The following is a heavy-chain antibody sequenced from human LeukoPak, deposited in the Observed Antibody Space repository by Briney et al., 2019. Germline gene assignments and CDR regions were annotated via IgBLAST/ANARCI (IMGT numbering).Heavy chain of an antibody. CDR3: AKRGVVIRVFLVGFHKEAYYFDS. Sequence: GGSLRLSCAVSGITLSNYGMSWVRQAPRKGLEWAAGLSGSGGGTNYADSVQGRFTISRDNPKNTLYLQMNSLRAEDTAVYFCAKRGVVIRVFLVGFHKEAYYFDSWGQGALVTVSS. J-gene: IGHJ4*02. CDR2: LSGSGGGT. CDR1: GITLSNYG. V-gene: IGHV3-23*01. D-gene: IGHD3-10*01.